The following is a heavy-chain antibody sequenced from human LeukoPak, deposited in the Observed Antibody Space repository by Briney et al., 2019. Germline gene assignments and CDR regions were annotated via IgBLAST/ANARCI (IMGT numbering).Heavy chain of an antibody. V-gene: IGHV3-23*01. CDR2: ISGSSDST. J-gene: IGHJ3*02. CDR3: VVSSSGWYAIHI. D-gene: IGHD6-19*01. CDR1: GFTFSSYA. Sequence: PGGSLRLSCADSGFTFSSYAMSWVRQAPGKGLEWVSAISGSSDSTKYADSVKGRFTISRDNSKNTLYLQMNSLRAEDTVVYYCVVSSSGWYAIHIWGQGTMVTVSS.